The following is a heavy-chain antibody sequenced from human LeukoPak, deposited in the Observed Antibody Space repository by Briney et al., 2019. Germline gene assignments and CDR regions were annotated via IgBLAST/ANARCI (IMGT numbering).Heavy chain of an antibody. V-gene: IGHV3-7*01. CDR2: IKKDGSEK. CDR1: GFTFSSSW. D-gene: IGHD3-10*01. Sequence: PGGSLRLSCSASGFTFSSSWMSWVRQAPGKGLEWVAHIKKDGSEKFYVGSVKGRFTISRDNANNSLDLQMNSLRAEDTAVYYCARVDDGSGSRYRPFDSWGQGILVTVSS. CDR3: ARVDDGSGSRYRPFDS. J-gene: IGHJ4*02.